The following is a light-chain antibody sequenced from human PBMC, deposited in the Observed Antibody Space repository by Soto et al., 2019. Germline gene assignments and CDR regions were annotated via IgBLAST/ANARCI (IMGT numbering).Light chain of an antibody. V-gene: IGKV3-15*01. J-gene: IGKJ3*01. Sequence: EIVMTQSPATLSVSPGERATLSCRASQSVSSNLAGYQQKPAQSPRILIYGASTRATGIPARFSGSGSGTEFTLTISSLQSEDFAVYYCQQYNNWSFTFGPGTKVDIK. CDR3: QQYNNWSFT. CDR1: QSVSSN. CDR2: GAS.